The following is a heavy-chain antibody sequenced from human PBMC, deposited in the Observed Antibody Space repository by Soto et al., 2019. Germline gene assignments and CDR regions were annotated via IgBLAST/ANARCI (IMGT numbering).Heavy chain of an antibody. CDR1: GGTFSSYA. V-gene: IGHV1-69*13. CDR3: ARGMEYSSASGDYYYYGMDV. CDR2: IIPIFGTA. J-gene: IGHJ6*02. D-gene: IGHD6-6*01. Sequence: SVKVSCKASGGTFSSYAISWVRQAPGQGLEWMGGIIPIFGTANYAQKFQGRVTITADESTSTAYMELSSLRSEDTAVYYCARGMEYSSASGDYYYYGMDVWGQGTTVTVSS.